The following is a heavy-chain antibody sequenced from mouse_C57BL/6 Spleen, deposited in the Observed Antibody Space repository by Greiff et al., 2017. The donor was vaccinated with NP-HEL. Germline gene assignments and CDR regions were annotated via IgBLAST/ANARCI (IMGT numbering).Heavy chain of an antibody. CDR1: GYTFTDYY. Sequence: EVQLQQSGPELVKPGASVKISCKASGYTFTDYYMNWVKQSHGKSLEWIGDINPNNGGTSYNQKFKGKATLTVDKSSSTAYMELRSLTSEDSAVYYCARSYYYGRGYFDYWGQGTTLTVSS. V-gene: IGHV1-26*01. CDR2: INPNNGGT. D-gene: IGHD1-1*01. CDR3: ARSYYYGRGYFDY. J-gene: IGHJ2*01.